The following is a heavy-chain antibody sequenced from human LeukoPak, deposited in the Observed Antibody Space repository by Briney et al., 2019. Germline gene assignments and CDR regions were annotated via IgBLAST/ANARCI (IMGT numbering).Heavy chain of an antibody. CDR1: GGSISSYY. J-gene: IGHJ4*02. D-gene: IGHD5-12*01. CDR2: IYYSGST. V-gene: IGHV4-59*01. Sequence: SETLSLTCTVSGGSISSYYWSWLRQPPGKGLEWIGYIYYSGSTNYNPSLKSRVTISVDTSKNQFSLKLSSVTAADTAVYYCASISGYDDYYFDYWGQGTLVTVSS. CDR3: ASISGYDDYYFDY.